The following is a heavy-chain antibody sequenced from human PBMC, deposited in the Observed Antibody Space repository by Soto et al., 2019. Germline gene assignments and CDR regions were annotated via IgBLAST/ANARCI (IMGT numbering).Heavy chain of an antibody. CDR3: ARGGLGYCSGGSCYSQEYYYYYYMDV. D-gene: IGHD2-15*01. J-gene: IGHJ6*03. CDR2: IYYSGST. V-gene: IGHV4-59*08. CDR1: GGSISSYY. Sequence: PSETLSLTCTVSGGSISSYYWSWIRQPPGKGLEWIGYIYYSGSTNYNPSLKSRVTISVDTSKNQFSLKLSSVTAADTAVYYCARGGLGYCSGGSCYSQEYYYYYYMDVWGKGTTVTVSS.